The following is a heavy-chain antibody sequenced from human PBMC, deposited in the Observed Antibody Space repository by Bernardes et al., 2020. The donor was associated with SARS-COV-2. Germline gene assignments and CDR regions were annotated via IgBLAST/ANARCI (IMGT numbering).Heavy chain of an antibody. CDR2: ISTSSSTI. CDR1: GFTFSSYS. Sequence: GGSLRLSGAASGFTFSSYSMNWVRPAPGKGLEWVSYISTSSSTIYYADSVKGRFTVSRDNAKNSLYLQMNSLRAEDTAVYYCARGTARYCSSTSCYGWYFDIWGRGTLVTVSS. V-gene: IGHV3-48*04. J-gene: IGHJ2*01. D-gene: IGHD2-2*01. CDR3: ARGTARYCSSTSCYGWYFDI.